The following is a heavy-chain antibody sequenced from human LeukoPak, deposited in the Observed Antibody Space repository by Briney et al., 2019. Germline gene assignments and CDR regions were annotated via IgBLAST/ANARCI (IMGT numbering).Heavy chain of an antibody. CDR2: IYYSGTT. CDR3: ARLPGVKGAQFDS. CDR1: AGSISSRSHY. Sequence: SETLSLTCPVSAGSISSRSHYWGWLRQPPGKGLEWIGSIYYSGTTYYNPSLKSRVTISVDTSKNQFSLKLSSGTDADTAVYYCARLPGVKGAQFDSWGQGTLVTVSS. D-gene: IGHD1-14*01. J-gene: IGHJ5*01. V-gene: IGHV4-39*01.